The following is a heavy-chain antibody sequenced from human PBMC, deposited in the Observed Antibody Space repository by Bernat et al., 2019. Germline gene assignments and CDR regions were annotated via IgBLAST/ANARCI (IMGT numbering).Heavy chain of an antibody. J-gene: IGHJ4*02. CDR2: IYYSGST. CDR1: GGSISSSSYY. V-gene: IGHV4-39*01. Sequence: QLQLQESGPGLVKPSETLSLTCTVSGGSISSSSYYWGWIRQPPGKGLEWIGSIYYSGSTYYNPSRKSRVTISVETSKNQFSLKLSSVTAADTAVYYCARLPTVGRVVPAALFDYWGQGTLVTVSS. CDR3: ARLPTVGRVVPAALFDY. D-gene: IGHD2-2*01.